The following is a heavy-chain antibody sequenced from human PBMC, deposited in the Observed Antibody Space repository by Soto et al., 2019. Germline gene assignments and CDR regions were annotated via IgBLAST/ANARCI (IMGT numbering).Heavy chain of an antibody. J-gene: IGHJ4*02. CDR2: INAGNGNT. CDR1: GYTLTTYT. CDR3: ARARKEGFSSSWLFDY. D-gene: IGHD6-13*01. Sequence: ASVKVSCKASGYTLTTYTMHWVRQAPGQRLEWMGWINAGNGNTRYSQRFLGRVTITSDTSANTAYMELSSLRSEDTAVYFCARARKEGFSSSWLFDYWGQGTLVTVSS. V-gene: IGHV1-3*01.